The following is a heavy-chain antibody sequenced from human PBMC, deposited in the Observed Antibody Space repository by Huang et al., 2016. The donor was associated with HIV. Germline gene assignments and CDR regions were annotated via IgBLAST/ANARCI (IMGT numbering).Heavy chain of an antibody. CDR3: ARRMAGWDDVFDM. V-gene: IGHV3-11*01. CDR2: ISLIGTTI. CDR1: GLVFSDHY. D-gene: IGHD6-19*01. J-gene: IGHJ3*02. Sequence: QVQLVESGGGLVKPGGSLRLSCAASGLVFSDHYMNWIRQAPGKGLEWISYISLIGTTIRDADSVKGRFTISRDNAKKSLVLEMNSLRVEDTAVYYCARRMAGWDDVFDMWGQGTMVTVSS.